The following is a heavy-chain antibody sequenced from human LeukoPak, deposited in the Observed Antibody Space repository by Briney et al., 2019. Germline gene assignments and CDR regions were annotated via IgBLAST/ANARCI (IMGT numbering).Heavy chain of an antibody. J-gene: IGHJ5*02. CDR3: AKDGGIYCGTTTCYGGFDP. D-gene: IGHD2-2*01. CDR1: GLTFSDYG. Sequence: GGSLRLSCVASGLTFSDYGMHWVRQAPGKGLEWVAFIRYDGSNKYYVDSVKGRFSVSRDNSKNTLYLQMSSLRPEDTSVYYCAKDGGIYCGTTTCYGGFDPWGQGTLVTVSS. V-gene: IGHV3-30*02. CDR2: IRYDGSNK.